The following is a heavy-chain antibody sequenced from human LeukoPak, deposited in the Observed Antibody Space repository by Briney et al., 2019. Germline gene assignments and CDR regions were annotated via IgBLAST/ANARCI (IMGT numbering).Heavy chain of an antibody. CDR3: AKDLSRAVAADWFDP. Sequence: QTGGSLRLSCAASGFTFSNYDMSWLRQAPGKGLEWVSSISDSGGSTYYADSVKGRFTISRDNSKNTLYLQMTSLRAADTAVYYCAKDLSRAVAADWFDPWDQGSLVTVSS. D-gene: IGHD6-19*01. J-gene: IGHJ5*02. CDR2: ISDSGGST. V-gene: IGHV3-23*01. CDR1: GFTFSNYD.